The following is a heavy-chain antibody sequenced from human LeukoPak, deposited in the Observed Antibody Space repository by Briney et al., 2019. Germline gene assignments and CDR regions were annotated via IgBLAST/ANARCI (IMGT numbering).Heavy chain of an antibody. Sequence: GGSLRLSCAASGFTFSSYGMKWVRQAPGKGLEWVSSITSSSSYIYYADSVKGRFTISRDNAKNSLYLQMNSLRAEDTAVYYCARSYSSSRGTLDYWGQGTLVTVSS. CDR1: GFTFSSYG. V-gene: IGHV3-21*01. CDR2: ITSSSSYI. D-gene: IGHD6-6*01. CDR3: ARSYSSSRGTLDY. J-gene: IGHJ4*02.